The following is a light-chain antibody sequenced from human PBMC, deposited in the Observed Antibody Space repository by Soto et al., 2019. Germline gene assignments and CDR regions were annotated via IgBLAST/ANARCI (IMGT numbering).Light chain of an antibody. CDR3: QQYNNWPPIN. CDR1: RSVSSY. Sequence: DIVMTQSPLSLPVTPGEPATLSCRASRSVSSYLAWYQQKPGQAPRLLIYGASTRATGIPARFSGSGSGTEFTLTISSLQSEDFAVYYCQQYNNWPPINFGQGTRLEIK. V-gene: IGKV3-15*01. J-gene: IGKJ5*01. CDR2: GAS.